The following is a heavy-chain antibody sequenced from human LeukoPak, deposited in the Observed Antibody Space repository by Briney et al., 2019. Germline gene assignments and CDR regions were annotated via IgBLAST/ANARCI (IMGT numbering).Heavy chain of an antibody. J-gene: IGHJ4*02. CDR1: GFTFSSYA. V-gene: IGHV3-23*01. CDR2: ISGSGGST. Sequence: GGSLRLSCAASGFTFSSYAMSWVRQARGKGLEWVSAISGSGGSTYYADSVKGRFTISRDNSKNTLYLQMNRLRAEDTAVYYCAKGLYRYSGSYCFDYWGQGTLVTVSS. D-gene: IGHD1-26*01. CDR3: AKGLYRYSGSYCFDY.